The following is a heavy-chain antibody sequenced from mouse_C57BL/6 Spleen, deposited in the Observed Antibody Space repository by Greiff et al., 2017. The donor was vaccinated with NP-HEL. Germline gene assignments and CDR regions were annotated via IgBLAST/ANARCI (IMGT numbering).Heavy chain of an antibody. CDR2: IDPSDSYP. Sequence: QVQLQQPGAELVKPGASVKLSCKASGYTFTSHWMQWVKQRPGQGLEWIGEIDPSDSYPNYNQKFKGKATLTVDTSSSTAYMQLSSLTSEDSAVYYCATAQDYAMDYWGQGTSVTVSS. V-gene: IGHV1-50*01. D-gene: IGHD3-1*01. J-gene: IGHJ4*01. CDR1: GYTFTSHW. CDR3: ATAQDYAMDY.